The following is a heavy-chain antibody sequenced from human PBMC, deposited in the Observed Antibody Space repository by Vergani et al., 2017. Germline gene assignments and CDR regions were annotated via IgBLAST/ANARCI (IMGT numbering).Heavy chain of an antibody. V-gene: IGHV3-30*01. Sequence: QVQLVESGGGVVQPGRSLRLSCAASGFTFSSFAMHWVRQAPGKGLEWLAVISYDGSNKYYADSVKGRFTISRDNSKNTRDMQMNSLSAEDTAVYYCKTYDSSGYLGDAFDIWGQGTMVTVSS. D-gene: IGHD3-22*01. J-gene: IGHJ3*02. CDR3: KTYDSSGYLGDAFDI. CDR2: ISYDGSNK. CDR1: GFTFSSFA.